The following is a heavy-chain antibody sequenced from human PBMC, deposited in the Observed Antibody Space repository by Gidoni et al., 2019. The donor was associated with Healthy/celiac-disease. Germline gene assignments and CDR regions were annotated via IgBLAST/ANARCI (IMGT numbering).Heavy chain of an antibody. CDR1: GFTFEDYT. CDR2: ISWDGGST. V-gene: IGHV3-43*01. CDR3: AKASGSYWAGYYFDY. J-gene: IGHJ4*02. D-gene: IGHD1-26*01. Sequence: EVQLVESGGVVVQTGGSLRLSCAASGFTFEDYTVHWVRQAPGKGLEWVALISWDGGSTYYADSVKGRFTISRDNSKNSLYLQMNSLRTEDTALYYCAKASGSYWAGYYFDYWGQGTLVTVSS.